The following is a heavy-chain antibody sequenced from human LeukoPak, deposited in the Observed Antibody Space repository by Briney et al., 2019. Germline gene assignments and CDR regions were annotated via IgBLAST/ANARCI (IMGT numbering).Heavy chain of an antibody. CDR1: GGSISSSNW. CDR2: IYHSGST. D-gene: IGHD6-19*01. V-gene: IGHV4-4*02. Sequence: PSGTLSLTCAVSGGSISSSNWWSWVRQPPGKGLEWIGEIYHSGSTNYNPSLKSRVTISVDKSKNQFSLKLSSVTAADTAVYYCARESSGWYFGDAFDIWGQGTMVTVSS. J-gene: IGHJ3*02. CDR3: ARESSGWYFGDAFDI.